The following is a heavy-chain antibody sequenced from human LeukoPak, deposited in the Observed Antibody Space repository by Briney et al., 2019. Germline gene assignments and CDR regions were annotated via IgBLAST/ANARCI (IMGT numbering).Heavy chain of an antibody. CDR2: INPGYSDI. J-gene: IGHJ4*02. V-gene: IGHV5-51*01. CDR1: GYSFTSYW. Sequence: GESPKISCKGSGYSFTSYWIGWVRQMPGKGLEWMGIINPGYSDIRYSPSFQGQVTISADKSIGTAYLQWSSLKASDTAIYYCARHDKGYSGYVTLDYWGQGTLVTVSS. D-gene: IGHD5-12*01. CDR3: ARHDKGYSGYVTLDY.